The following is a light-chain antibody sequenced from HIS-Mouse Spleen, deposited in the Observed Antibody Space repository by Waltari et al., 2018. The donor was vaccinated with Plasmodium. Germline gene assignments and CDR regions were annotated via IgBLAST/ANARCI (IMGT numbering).Light chain of an antibody. J-gene: IGKJ3*01. CDR3: QQYNNWSFT. CDR1: QSVSSN. Sequence: EIVMTQSPPTLSVSPGERATLPCRASQSVSSNLAWYQQKPGQAPRLLIYGASTRATGIPARFSGSGSGTEFTLTISSLQSEDFAVYYCQQYNNWSFTFGPGTKVDIK. V-gene: IGKV3-15*01. CDR2: GAS.